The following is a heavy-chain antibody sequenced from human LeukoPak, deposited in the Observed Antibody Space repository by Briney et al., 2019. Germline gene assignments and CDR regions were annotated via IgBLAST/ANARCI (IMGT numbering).Heavy chain of an antibody. Sequence: GGSLRLSCAASGFTFSSYSMNWVRQAPGKGLEWVSSISSSSSYIYYADSVKGRFTISRDISKNTLYLQMNNLRDEDTAVYYCARYCSGGNCYSGLVYWGQGTLVAVSS. CDR1: GFTFSSYS. CDR2: ISSSSSYI. CDR3: ARYCSGGNCYSGLVY. J-gene: IGHJ4*02. D-gene: IGHD2-15*01. V-gene: IGHV3-21*04.